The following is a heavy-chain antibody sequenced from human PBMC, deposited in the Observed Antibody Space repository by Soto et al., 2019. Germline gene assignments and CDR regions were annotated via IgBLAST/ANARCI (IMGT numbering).Heavy chain of an antibody. CDR2: INPNSGGT. CDR1: GHSLTGYY. V-gene: IGHV1-2*02. J-gene: IGHJ3*02. Sequence: ASVKVSCKASGHSLTGYYLHWVRQAPGQGLEWMGWINPNSGGTNYAQKFQGRVTMTRDTSINTAYMDLSRLTSDDTAVYYCGRDRGRSSGWFGDAFDTWGQGTMVTVSS. D-gene: IGHD6-19*01. CDR3: GRDRGRSSGWFGDAFDT.